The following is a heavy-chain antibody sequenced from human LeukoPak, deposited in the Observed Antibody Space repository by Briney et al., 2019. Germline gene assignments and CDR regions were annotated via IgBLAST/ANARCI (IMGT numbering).Heavy chain of an antibody. V-gene: IGHV4-59*01. CDR3: ARDTRGWCSRGMDV. CDR2: IYYSGST. Sequence: SETLSLTCTVSGGSISSYYWSWIRQPPGKGLEWIGYIYYSGSTNYNPSLKSRVTISVDTSKNQFSLKLSSVTAADTAVYYCARDTRGWCSRGMDVWGRGTAVTVFS. CDR1: GGSISSYY. J-gene: IGHJ6*02. D-gene: IGHD2-8*01.